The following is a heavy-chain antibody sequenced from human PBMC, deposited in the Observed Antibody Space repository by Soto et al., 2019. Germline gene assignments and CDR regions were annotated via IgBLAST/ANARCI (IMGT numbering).Heavy chain of an antibody. V-gene: IGHV3-23*01. J-gene: IGHJ4*02. D-gene: IGHD3-16*02. CDR1: GFTFSSYA. Sequence: GGSLRLSCAASGFTFSSYAMSWVRQAPGKGLEWVSAISGSGGSTYYADSVKGRFTISRDNSKNTLYLQMNSLRAEDTAVYYCASWDLGELSTRFDYWGQGTLVTVSS. CDR2: ISGSGGST. CDR3: ASWDLGELSTRFDY.